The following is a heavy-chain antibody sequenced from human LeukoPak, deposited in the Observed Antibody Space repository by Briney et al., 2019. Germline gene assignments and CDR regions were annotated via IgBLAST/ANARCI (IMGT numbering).Heavy chain of an antibody. CDR2: FSGSGGST. V-gene: IGHV3-23*01. Sequence: PGGSLRLSCAASGFTFSSYAMSWVRQAPGKGLEWVSGFSGSGGSTYYADSVKGRFTISRDNSKNTLYLQMNSLRAEDTAVYYCARGAIAVAGSGVWGQGTLVTVSS. CDR1: GFTFSSYA. J-gene: IGHJ4*02. D-gene: IGHD6-19*01. CDR3: ARGAIAVAGSGV.